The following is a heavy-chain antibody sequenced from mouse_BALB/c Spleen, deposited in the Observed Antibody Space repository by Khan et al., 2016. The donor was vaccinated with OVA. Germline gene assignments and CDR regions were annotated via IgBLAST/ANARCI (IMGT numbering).Heavy chain of an antibody. CDR2: INPSNGYT. D-gene: IGHD2-14*01. J-gene: IGHJ3*01. Sequence: QVQLQQPGAELARPGASVKMSCKASGYTFTSYTIHWIKVRPGQGLEWIGYINPSNGYTNYNQKFKDKATLTADKSSTTAFMQLSSLTSDDPVGYYCGRDGAYHRNDGWFAYWGQGTLVTVSA. CDR3: GRDGAYHRNDGWFAY. V-gene: IGHV1-4*01. CDR1: GYTFTSYT.